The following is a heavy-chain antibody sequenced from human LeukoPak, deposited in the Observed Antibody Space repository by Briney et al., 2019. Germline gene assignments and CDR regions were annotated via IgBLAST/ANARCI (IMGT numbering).Heavy chain of an antibody. CDR3: ARTVPKYSGYDPVRAPYYFDY. V-gene: IGHV1-8*03. CDR1: GYTFISYD. D-gene: IGHD5-12*01. CDR2: MNPNSGNT. Sequence: GASVKVSCKASGYTFISYDINWVRQATGQGLEWMGWMNPNSGNTGYAQKFQGRVTITRNTSISTAYMELSSLRSEDTAVYYCARTVPKYSGYDPVRAPYYFDYWGQGTLVTVSS. J-gene: IGHJ4*02.